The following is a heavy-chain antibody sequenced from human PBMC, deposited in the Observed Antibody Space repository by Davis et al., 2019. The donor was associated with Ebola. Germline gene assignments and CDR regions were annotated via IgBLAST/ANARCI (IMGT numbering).Heavy chain of an antibody. CDR2: IYYSGST. CDR1: GFTFSSYG. CDR3: ARFGEGFQH. D-gene: IGHD2-21*01. Sequence: PGGSLRLSCAASGFTFSSYGMHWVRQPPGKGLEWIGSIYYSGSTYYNPSLKSRVTISVDTSKNQFSLKLSSVTAADTAVYYCARFGEGFQHWGQGTLVTVSS. V-gene: IGHV4-39*07. J-gene: IGHJ1*01.